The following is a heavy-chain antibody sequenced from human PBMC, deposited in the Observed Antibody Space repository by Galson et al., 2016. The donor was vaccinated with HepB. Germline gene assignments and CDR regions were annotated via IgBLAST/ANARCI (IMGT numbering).Heavy chain of an antibody. D-gene: IGHD2-15*01. CDR3: ARGGCSGGTCHTEYFQH. CDR1: SSGGYY. J-gene: IGHJ1*01. CDR2: IHDSGST. Sequence: SSGGYYWNWIHQHPGKGLEWIGYIHDSGSTYYNPSLKSRVIISLDTSENQFSLKLSSVTAADTAVYYCARGGCSGGTCHTEYFQHWGQGTLVIVSS. V-gene: IGHV4-31*02.